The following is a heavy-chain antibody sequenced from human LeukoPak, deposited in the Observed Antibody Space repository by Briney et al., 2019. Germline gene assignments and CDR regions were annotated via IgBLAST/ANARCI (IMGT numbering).Heavy chain of an antibody. CDR3: ASSIVGALDAFDI. V-gene: IGHV3-66*01. CDR1: GFTVSSNY. Sequence: PGGSLRLSCAASGFTVSSNYMSWVRQAPGKGLVWVSVIYSGGSTYYADSVKGRFTISRDNSKNTLYLQMNSLRAEDTAVYYCASSIVGALDAFDIWGQGTMVTVSS. CDR2: IYSGGST. D-gene: IGHD1-26*01. J-gene: IGHJ3*02.